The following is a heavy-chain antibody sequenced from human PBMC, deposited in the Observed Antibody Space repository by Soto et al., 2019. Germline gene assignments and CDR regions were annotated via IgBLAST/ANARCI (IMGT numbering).Heavy chain of an antibody. V-gene: IGHV4-34*01. Sequence: PSETLSLTCSVYGGSFSCYYWSWIRQPPGKGLEWIGEINHSGSTNYNPSLKSRVTISLDTSKNQFSLKLSSVTAADTAVYYCARPRGGSGYYYYGMDVWGQGTTVTV. CDR2: INHSGST. CDR1: GGSFSCYY. J-gene: IGHJ6*02. D-gene: IGHD3-3*01. CDR3: ARPRGGSGYYYYGMDV.